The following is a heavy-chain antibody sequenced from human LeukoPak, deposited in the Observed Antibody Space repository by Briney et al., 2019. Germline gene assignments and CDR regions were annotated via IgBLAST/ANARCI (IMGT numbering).Heavy chain of an antibody. V-gene: IGHV4-59*01. D-gene: IGHD4-17*01. Sequence: PSETLSLTCTVSGGSISSYYWSWIRQPPGKGLEWIGYIYYSGSTNYNPSLKSRVTIPVDTSKNQFSLKLSSVTAADTAVYYCARVRPLRYYYYYYMDVWGKGTTVTVSS. CDR2: IYYSGST. CDR3: ARVRPLRYYYYYYMDV. CDR1: GGSISSYY. J-gene: IGHJ6*03.